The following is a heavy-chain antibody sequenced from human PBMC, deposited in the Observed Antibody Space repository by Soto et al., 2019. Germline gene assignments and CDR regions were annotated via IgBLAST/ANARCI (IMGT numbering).Heavy chain of an antibody. V-gene: IGHV1-3*01. CDR3: ARGCSGGTCYSYFDY. J-gene: IGHJ4*02. Sequence: ASVKVSCEPSGYTFTRYAMHWVRQAPGQRLEWMGWINAGNGNTKYSQKFQGRVTITRDTSASTAYMELSSLRSEDTAVYYCARGCSGGTCYSYFDYWGQGTVVTVSS. D-gene: IGHD2-15*01. CDR2: INAGNGNT. CDR1: GYTFTRYA.